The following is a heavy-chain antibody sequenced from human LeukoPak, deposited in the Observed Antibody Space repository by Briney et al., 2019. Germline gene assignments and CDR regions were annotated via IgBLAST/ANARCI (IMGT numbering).Heavy chain of an antibody. CDR1: GFTFSSYS. D-gene: IGHD3-10*01. V-gene: IGHV3-21*01. J-gene: IGHJ4*02. CDR2: ISSSSSYI. Sequence: GGSLRLSCAASGFTFSSYSMNWVRQAPGKGLEWISSISSSSSYIYYADSVKGRFTISRDNAKNSLYLQMNSLRAEDTAVYYCARVTHHMVRGVIDYWGQGTLVTVSS. CDR3: ARVTHHMVRGVIDY.